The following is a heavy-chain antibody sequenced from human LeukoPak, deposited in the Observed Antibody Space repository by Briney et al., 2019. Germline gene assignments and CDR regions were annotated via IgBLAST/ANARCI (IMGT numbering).Heavy chain of an antibody. Sequence: GGSLRLSCAASGFTVSSNYMSWVRQAPGKGLEWVSVIYSCGSTYYADSVKGRFTISRDNSKNTLYLEMNSLRAEDTAVYYCAKDRYGYCSSTSCSHFDYWGQGTLVTVSS. CDR2: IYSCGST. V-gene: IGHV3-66*01. CDR3: AKDRYGYCSSTSCSHFDY. CDR1: GFTVSSNY. D-gene: IGHD2-2*03. J-gene: IGHJ4*02.